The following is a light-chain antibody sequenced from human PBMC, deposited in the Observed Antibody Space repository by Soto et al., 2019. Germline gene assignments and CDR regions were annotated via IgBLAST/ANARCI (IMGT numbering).Light chain of an antibody. CDR1: QSISGW. CDR3: QQYSSYWT. Sequence: DIQMTRSPSTLSASVGDRVTITCRASQSISGWLAWYQEKPGKAPKVLIYDASNLESGVPSRFSGSGSGTEFTLTISSLQPDDFATYYCQQYSSYWTFGQGTKVDIK. CDR2: DAS. V-gene: IGKV1-5*01. J-gene: IGKJ1*01.